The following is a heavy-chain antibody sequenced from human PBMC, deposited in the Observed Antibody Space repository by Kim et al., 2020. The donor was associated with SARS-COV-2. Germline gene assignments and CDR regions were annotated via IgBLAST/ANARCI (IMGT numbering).Heavy chain of an antibody. V-gene: IGHV1-69*06. CDR1: GGTFSSYA. CDR2: IIPIFGTA. CDR3: ASESQDSSSWYAYYGMDV. Sequence: SVKVSCKASGGTFSSYAISWVRQAPGQGLEWMGGIIPIFGTANYAQKFQGRVTITADKSTSTAYMELSSLRSEDTAVYYCASESQDSSSWYAYYGMDVWGQGTTVTVSS. D-gene: IGHD6-13*01. J-gene: IGHJ6*02.